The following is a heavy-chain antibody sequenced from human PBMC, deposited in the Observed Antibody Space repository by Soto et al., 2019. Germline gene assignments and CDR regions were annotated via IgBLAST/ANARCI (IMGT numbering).Heavy chain of an antibody. J-gene: IGHJ5*02. D-gene: IGHD1-26*01. CDR1: GGSISSYY. Sequence: SETLSLTCTVSGGSISSYYWSWIRQPPGKGLYWIGYIYYTGSTYYNPSLKSRFTISVDTSKNQFSLKLSSVTAADTAVYYCARGELRFWFDPWGQGTLVTVS. CDR2: IYYTGST. V-gene: IGHV4-59*12. CDR3: ARGELRFWFDP.